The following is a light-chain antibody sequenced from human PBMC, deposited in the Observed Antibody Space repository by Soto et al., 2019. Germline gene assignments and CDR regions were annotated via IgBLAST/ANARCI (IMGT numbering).Light chain of an antibody. V-gene: IGLV1-40*01. CDR1: SSNLGAGYD. CDR3: ATWDDSLRGRV. Sequence: QSVLTQPPSVSGAPGQRVTLSCTGTSSNLGAGYDVHWYQQLPGAAPKLVIFGNRNRPSGVPERFSGSKSGTSASLAITGLQAEDEADYYCATWDDSLRGRVFGGGTKLTVL. CDR2: GNR. J-gene: IGLJ3*02.